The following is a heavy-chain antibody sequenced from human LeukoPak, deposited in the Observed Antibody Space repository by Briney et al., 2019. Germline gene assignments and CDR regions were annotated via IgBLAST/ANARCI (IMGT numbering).Heavy chain of an antibody. CDR3: SRGGGSYYPNYYYYYYMDV. CDR1: GYSISTGYY. D-gene: IGHD1-26*01. CDR2: IYYSGST. Sequence: SETLSLTCTVSGYSISTGYYWDWIRQPPGKGLEWIGTIYYSGSTYYNPSLKSRVTISVDTSKNQFSLKLSSVTAADTAVYYCSRGGGSYYPNYYYYYYMDVWGKGTTVTVSS. V-gene: IGHV4-38-2*02. J-gene: IGHJ6*03.